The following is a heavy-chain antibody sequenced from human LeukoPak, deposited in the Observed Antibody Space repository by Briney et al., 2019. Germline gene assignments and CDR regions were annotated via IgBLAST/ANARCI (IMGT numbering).Heavy chain of an antibody. CDR2: ISSSGSTI. CDR3: ARGVRSYQALVDY. CDR1: GFTFSDYY. V-gene: IGHV3-11*01. D-gene: IGHD1-26*01. J-gene: IGHJ4*02. Sequence: PGGSLRLSCAASGFTFSDYYMSWIRQAPGKGLEWVSYISSSGSTIYYADSVKGRFTISRDNAKNSLYLQMNSLRAEGTAVYYCARGVRSYQALVDYWGQGTLVTVSS.